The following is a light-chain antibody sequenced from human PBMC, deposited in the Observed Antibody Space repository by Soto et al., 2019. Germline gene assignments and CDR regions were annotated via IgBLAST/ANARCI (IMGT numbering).Light chain of an antibody. J-gene: IGLJ1*01. CDR3: CSYTSSSTYV. CDR2: DVT. Sequence: QSALTQPASVSGSPGQSITISCTGTSSDVGVLNYVSWYQQHPGKAPKLMIYDVTNRPSGVSNRFSGSKSGNTASLTISGLQAEDEADYYCCSYTSSSTYVFGGGTKVTVL. CDR1: SSDVGVLNY. V-gene: IGLV2-14*01.